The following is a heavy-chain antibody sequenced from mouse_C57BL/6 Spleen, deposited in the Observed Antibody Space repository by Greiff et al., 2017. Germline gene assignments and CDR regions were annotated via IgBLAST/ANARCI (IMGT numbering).Heavy chain of an antibody. D-gene: IGHD1-1*01. CDR3: ARPDYYGSEDWFAY. CDR2: IRNKANGYTT. J-gene: IGHJ3*01. Sequence: EVHLVESGGGLVQPGGSLSLSCAASGFTFTDYYMSWVRQPPGKALEWLGFIRNKANGYTTEYSASVKGRFTISRDNSQSILYLQMNALRAEDSATYYCARPDYYGSEDWFAYWGQGTLVTVSA. V-gene: IGHV7-3*01. CDR1: GFTFTDYY.